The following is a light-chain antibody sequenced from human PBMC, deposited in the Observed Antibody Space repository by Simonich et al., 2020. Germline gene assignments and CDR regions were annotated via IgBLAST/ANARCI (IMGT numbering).Light chain of an antibody. CDR3: QQYYSTRT. CDR1: PSVLYSSNNKNY. Sequence: DIVMTQSPDSLAVSLGERATINCKSSPSVLYSSNNKNYLTRYQQKTRQPPKLLIFWASTRESGVPDRFSGSGSGTDFTLTISSLQAEDVAVYYCQQYYSTRTFGQGTKVEIK. CDR2: WAS. V-gene: IGKV4-1*01. J-gene: IGKJ1*01.